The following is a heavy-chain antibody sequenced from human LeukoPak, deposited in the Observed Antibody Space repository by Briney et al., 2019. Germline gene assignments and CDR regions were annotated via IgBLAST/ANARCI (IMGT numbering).Heavy chain of an antibody. CDR3: ARAGDSSGYTYYFDY. V-gene: IGHV3-66*01. Sequence: GGSLRLSCAASGFTVSSNYMSWVRQAPGKGLEWVSAIYSGGSTYYVDSVKGRFTISRDNSKNTLYLQMNSLRAEDTAVYYCARAGDSSGYTYYFDYWGQGTLVTVSS. CDR2: IYSGGST. J-gene: IGHJ4*02. D-gene: IGHD3-22*01. CDR1: GFTVSSNY.